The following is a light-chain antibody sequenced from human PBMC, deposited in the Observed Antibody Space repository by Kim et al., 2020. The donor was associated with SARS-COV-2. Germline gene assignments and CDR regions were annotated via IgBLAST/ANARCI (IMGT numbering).Light chain of an antibody. CDR3: SSRDSTGDHVV. CDR2: GKY. Sequence: ALGQTVMLTCQGDSLRNYYATWYQQRPGQAPTLVLYGKYDRPSGIPDRFSGSASGNTASLTITGAQAEDEGDYYCSSRDSTGDHVVFGGGTQLTVL. J-gene: IGLJ3*02. V-gene: IGLV3-19*01. CDR1: SLRNYY.